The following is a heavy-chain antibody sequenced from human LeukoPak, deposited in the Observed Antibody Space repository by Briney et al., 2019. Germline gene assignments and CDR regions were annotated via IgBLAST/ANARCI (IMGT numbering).Heavy chain of an antibody. CDR1: GFTFSSYA. CDR3: AQDRSPYGDYGIGYYYYGMDV. V-gene: IGHV3-23*01. J-gene: IGHJ6*02. D-gene: IGHD4-17*01. Sequence: PGGSLRLSCAASGFTFSSYAMSWVRQAPGKGLEWVSAISGSGGSTYYADSVKGRFTISRDNSKNTLYLQMNSLRAEDTAVYYCAQDRSPYGDYGIGYYYYGMDVWGQGTTVTVSS. CDR2: ISGSGGST.